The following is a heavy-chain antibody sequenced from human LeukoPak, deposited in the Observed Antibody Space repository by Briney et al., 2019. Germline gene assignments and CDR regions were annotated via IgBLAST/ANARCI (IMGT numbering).Heavy chain of an antibody. CDR3: ARVVTAFFDY. CDR1: GGSISSYY. CDR2: IYYSGST. V-gene: IGHV4-59*01. J-gene: IGHJ4*02. Sequence: SETLSLTCTVSGGSISSYYWSWIRQPPGKGLEWIGYIYYSGSTNYNPSLKSRVTISVDTSKNQFSLKLSSVTAADTAVYYCARVVTAFFDYWGQGTLVTVSS. D-gene: IGHD2-21*02.